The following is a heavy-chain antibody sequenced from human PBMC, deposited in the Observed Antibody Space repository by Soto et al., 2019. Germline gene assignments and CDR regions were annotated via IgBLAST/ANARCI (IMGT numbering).Heavy chain of an antibody. CDR3: ARTGPYYDSRGPLGYGMDV. Sequence: SVKVSCKASGGTFSSYAISWVRQASGRGLEWMGGIIPISGTTNYAQKLQGRVTITADESTNTAYVELSSLRSEDTAVYYCARTGPYYDSRGPLGYGMDVWGQGTTVTVSS. V-gene: IGHV1-69*13. CDR2: IIPISGTT. D-gene: IGHD3-22*01. J-gene: IGHJ6*02. CDR1: GGTFSSYA.